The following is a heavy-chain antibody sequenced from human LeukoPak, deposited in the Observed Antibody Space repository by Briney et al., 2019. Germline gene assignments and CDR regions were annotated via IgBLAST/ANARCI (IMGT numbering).Heavy chain of an antibody. CDR3: AKDLSWFGEYYFDY. Sequence: PGGSLKLSCAASGFTFSSYAMHWVRQAPGKGLEWVAVISYDGSNKYYADSVKGRFTISRDNSKNTLYLQMNSLRAEDTAVYYCAKDLSWFGEYYFDYWGQGTLVTVSS. CDR2: ISYDGSNK. D-gene: IGHD3-10*01. J-gene: IGHJ4*02. CDR1: GFTFSSYA. V-gene: IGHV3-30*04.